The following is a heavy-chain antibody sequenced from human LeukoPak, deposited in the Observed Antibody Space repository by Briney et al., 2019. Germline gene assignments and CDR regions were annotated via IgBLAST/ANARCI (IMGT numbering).Heavy chain of an antibody. J-gene: IGHJ4*02. V-gene: IGHV1-69*04. D-gene: IGHD4-17*01. CDR3: ARVTDGVTTRDNDIFGF. CDR2: IIPIIGIA. CDR1: GGTFSSYA. Sequence: ASVKVSCKASGGTFSSYAISWVRQAPGQGLEWMGRIIPIIGIANYAQKFQDRVTITADKSTSTAYMELSSLRSEDTAVYFCARVTDGVTTRDNDIFGFWGQGTLVTVSS.